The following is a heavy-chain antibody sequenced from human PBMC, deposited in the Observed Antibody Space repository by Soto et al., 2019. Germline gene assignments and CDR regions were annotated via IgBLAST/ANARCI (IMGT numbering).Heavy chain of an antibody. CDR1: GGSISSYY. D-gene: IGHD4-17*01. CDR3: AREDYGGYYNYGMDV. Sequence: SETLSLTCTVSGGSISSYYWSWIRQPPGKGLEWIGYIYYSGSTNYNPSLKSRVTISVDTSKNQFSLKLSSVTAADTAVYYCAREDYGGYYNYGMDVWGQGTTVTVSS. J-gene: IGHJ6*02. V-gene: IGHV4-59*01. CDR2: IYYSGST.